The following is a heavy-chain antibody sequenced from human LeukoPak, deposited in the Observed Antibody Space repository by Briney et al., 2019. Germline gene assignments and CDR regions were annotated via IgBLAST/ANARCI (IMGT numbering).Heavy chain of an antibody. V-gene: IGHV3-21*01. Sequence: TTGGSLRLSCAASGFTFSSCGFNWVRQAPGKGLEWVSSIGPTGTDRYYADSVRGRFTISRDNAKNSMYLQMDSLRDEDTAVYCCATETIGRHYDYWGQGTLLTVSS. D-gene: IGHD1-14*01. CDR2: IGPTGTDR. J-gene: IGHJ4*02. CDR1: GFTFSSCG. CDR3: ATETIGRHYDY.